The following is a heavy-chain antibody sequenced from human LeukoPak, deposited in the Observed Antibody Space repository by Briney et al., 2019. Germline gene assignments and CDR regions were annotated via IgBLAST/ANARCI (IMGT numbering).Heavy chain of an antibody. CDR1: GFTFSSYA. J-gene: IGHJ6*02. CDR2: ISGSGGST. CDR3: AKDSLPSSGSYPSSGGMDV. D-gene: IGHD3-10*01. Sequence: GGSLRLSCAASGFTFSSYAMSWVRQAPGKGLEWVSAISGSGGSTYYADSVKGRFTISRDNSKNTLYLQMNSLRAEDTAVYYCAKDSLPSSGSYPSSGGMDVWGQGTTVTVSS. V-gene: IGHV3-23*01.